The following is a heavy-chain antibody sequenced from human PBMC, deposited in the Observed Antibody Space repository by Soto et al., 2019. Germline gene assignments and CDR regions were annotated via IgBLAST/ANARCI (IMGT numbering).Heavy chain of an antibody. CDR3: ASSYGSGYRAFDY. D-gene: IGHD3-10*01. CDR2: INPILSMS. Sequence: QVQLVQSGAEVKKPGSSVRVSCKASGDTFSFYSINWVRQAPGLGLEWMGRINPILSMSNYAQRFQGRVRVTADKSTSTACMELSSLRSEDTAMYYCASSYGSGYRAFDYWGQGALVTVSS. V-gene: IGHV1-69*02. J-gene: IGHJ4*02. CDR1: GDTFSFYS.